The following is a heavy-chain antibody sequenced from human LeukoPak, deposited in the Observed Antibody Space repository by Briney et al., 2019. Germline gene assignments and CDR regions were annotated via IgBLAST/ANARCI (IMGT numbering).Heavy chain of an antibody. Sequence: ASVKVSCKASGYTFTGYYMHWVRQAPGQGLEWMGWINPNSGGTNYAQKFQGRVTMTRDTSISTAYMELRRLSSDDTAIYYCARPYCNGGSCHGYFDYWGQGTLVSVSS. V-gene: IGHV1-2*02. D-gene: IGHD2-15*01. CDR1: GYTFTGYY. CDR3: ARPYCNGGSCHGYFDY. J-gene: IGHJ4*02. CDR2: INPNSGGT.